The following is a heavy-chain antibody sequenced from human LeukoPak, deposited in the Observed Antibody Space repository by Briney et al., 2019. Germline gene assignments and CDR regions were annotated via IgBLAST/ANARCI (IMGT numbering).Heavy chain of an antibody. CDR1: GFTFSSYS. Sequence: GGSLRLSCAASGFTFSSYSMNWVRQAPGKGLEWVSSISSSSSYIYYADSVKGRFTISRDNTKNSLYLQMNSLRAEDTAVYYCARDGAAGTSLMYYWGQGTLVTVSS. J-gene: IGHJ4*02. D-gene: IGHD6-13*01. V-gene: IGHV3-21*01. CDR2: ISSSSSYI. CDR3: ARDGAAGTSLMYY.